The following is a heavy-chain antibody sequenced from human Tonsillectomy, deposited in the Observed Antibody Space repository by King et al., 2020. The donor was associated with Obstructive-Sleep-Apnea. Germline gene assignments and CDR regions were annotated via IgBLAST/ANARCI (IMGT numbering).Heavy chain of an antibody. CDR1: GGSFSNYY. CDR3: ARNSHSSSFHDYYYGVDV. CDR2: INHSGST. D-gene: IGHD6-6*01. V-gene: IGHV4-34*01. J-gene: IGHJ6*02. Sequence: VQLQQWGAGLLKPSETLSLTCAVYGGSFSNYYWSWIRQPPGKGLEWIGEINHSGSTNYNPSLKSRVTISVHTSRNQFSLKLYSVTAADRAVYYCARNSHSSSFHDYYYGVDVWGQGTTVTVSS.